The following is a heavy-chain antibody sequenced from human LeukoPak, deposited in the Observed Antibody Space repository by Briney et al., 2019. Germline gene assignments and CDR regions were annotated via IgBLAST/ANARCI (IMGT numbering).Heavy chain of an antibody. V-gene: IGHV3-43*01. CDR3: AKELDTVFFDY. J-gene: IGHJ4*02. CDR1: GFTFGRYT. CDR2: AGWAGGTT. Sequence: GGSLRLSCATSGFTFGRYTIHWVRQAPGKGLEWVSLAGWAGGTTYYSDSVRGRFTISRDSGKNSVYLQMNSLTTDDTAFYFCAKELDTVFFDYWGQGALVTVSS. D-gene: IGHD2-2*03.